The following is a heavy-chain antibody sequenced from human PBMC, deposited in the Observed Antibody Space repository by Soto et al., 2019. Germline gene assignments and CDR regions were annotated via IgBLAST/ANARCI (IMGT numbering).Heavy chain of an antibody. V-gene: IGHV3-23*01. J-gene: IGHJ4*02. CDR1: GFTFSSYA. CDR3: AKDHSLFDWLNSYFDY. CDR2: ISGSGGST. D-gene: IGHD3-9*01. Sequence: PVGALRLSCAASGFTFSSYAMSWVRPAPVNGLEWVSAISGSGGSTYYADSVKGRFTISRDNSKNTLYLQMNSLRAEDTAVYYCAKDHSLFDWLNSYFDYWGQGTLVTVSS.